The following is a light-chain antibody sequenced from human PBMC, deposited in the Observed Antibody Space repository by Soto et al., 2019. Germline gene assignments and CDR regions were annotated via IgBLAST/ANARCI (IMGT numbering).Light chain of an antibody. CDR3: SSSTSISALV. CDR2: DVS. V-gene: IGLV2-14*01. J-gene: IGLJ2*01. Sequence: QSALTQPAAVSGSPGQSITFSCTGTSSDLGGSDYVSWYQQHPGKAPKLMIYDVSNRPSGVSTRFSGSKSGNTASLTISGLQAEDEADYYCSSSTSISALVFGGGTKLTVL. CDR1: SSDLGGSDY.